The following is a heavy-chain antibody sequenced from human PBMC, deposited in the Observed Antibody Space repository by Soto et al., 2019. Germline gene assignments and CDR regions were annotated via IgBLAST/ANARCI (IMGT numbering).Heavy chain of an antibody. CDR2: IYHSGST. J-gene: IGHJ6*02. CDR3: ASAAGHYDFWSGSLKYYGMDV. CDR1: GGSISSSNW. D-gene: IGHD3-3*01. Sequence: ASETLSLTCAVSGGSISSSNWWSWVRQPPGKELKWIGEIYHSGSTNYNPSLKSRVTISVDKSKNQFSLKLISVTAADTAVYYCASAAGHYDFWSGSLKYYGMDVWGQGTTVTVSS. V-gene: IGHV4-4*02.